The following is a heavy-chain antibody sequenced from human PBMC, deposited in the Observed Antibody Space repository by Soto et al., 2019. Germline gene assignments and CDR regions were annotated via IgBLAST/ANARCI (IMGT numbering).Heavy chain of an antibody. CDR1: GFTFINTG. Sequence: PGGSLRLSCAGSGFTFINTGMSWVRQAPGQGLEWVSAITGNGDTTYYADSVKGRFTISRGNSKSTLYLQMDSLRAEDTAVYYCAKIDGYFDYWGQGTLVTVSS. D-gene: IGHD3-22*01. CDR2: ITGNGDTT. V-gene: IGHV3-23*01. CDR3: AKIDGYFDY. J-gene: IGHJ4*02.